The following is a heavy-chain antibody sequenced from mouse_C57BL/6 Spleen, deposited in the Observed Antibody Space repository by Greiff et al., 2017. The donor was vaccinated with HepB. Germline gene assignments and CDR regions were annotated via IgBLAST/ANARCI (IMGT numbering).Heavy chain of an antibody. D-gene: IGHD1-1*01. V-gene: IGHV1-50*01. J-gene: IGHJ3*01. CDR1: GYTFTSYW. Sequence: VQLQQPGAELVKPGASVKLSCKASGYTFTSYWMQWVKQRPGQGLEWIGEIDPSDSYTNYNQKFKGKATLTVDTASSTAYMQRSSLTSEDSAVYYCARSKSTDGSSLFAYWGQGTLVTVSA. CDR2: IDPSDSYT. CDR3: ARSKSTDGSSLFAY.